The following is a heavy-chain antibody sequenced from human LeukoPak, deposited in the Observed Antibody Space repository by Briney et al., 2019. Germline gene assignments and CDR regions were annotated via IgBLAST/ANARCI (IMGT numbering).Heavy chain of an antibody. D-gene: IGHD6-19*01. J-gene: IGHJ4*02. CDR3: ASQNAVAGTFY. V-gene: IGHV1-46*03. CDR1: GYTFTSYY. Sequence: ASVKVSCXASGYTFTSYYMHWVRQAPGQGLEWMGIINPSRGSTSYAQKFQGRVTMTRDTSTSTVYMELSSLRSEDTAVYYCASQNAVAGTFYWGQGTLVTVSS. CDR2: INPSRGST.